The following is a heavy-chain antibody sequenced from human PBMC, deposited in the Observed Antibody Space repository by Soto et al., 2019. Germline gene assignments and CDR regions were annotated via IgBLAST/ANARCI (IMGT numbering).Heavy chain of an antibody. D-gene: IGHD3-22*01. CDR1: GGSVSSGSYY. V-gene: IGHV4-61*01. CDR2: IYYSGST. J-gene: IGHJ4*02. CDR3: ARADDYYDSSGYSPDY. Sequence: XETLSLTCTVSGGSVSSGSYYWSWIRQPPGKGLEWIGYIYYSGSTNYNPSLKSRVTISVDTSKNQFSLKLSSVTAADTAVYYCARADDYYDSSGYSPDYWGQGTLVTVSS.